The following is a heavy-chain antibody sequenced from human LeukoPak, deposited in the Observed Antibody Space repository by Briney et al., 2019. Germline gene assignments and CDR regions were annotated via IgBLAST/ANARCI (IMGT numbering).Heavy chain of an antibody. Sequence: ASVKVSCKASGYTFTSYDINWVRQATGQGLEWMGWMNPNSGNTGYAQKFQGRVTMTRNTSISTACMELSSLRSEDTAVYYCARLVEMATTVGWDYYGMDVWGQGTTVTVSS. CDR1: GYTFTSYD. J-gene: IGHJ6*02. V-gene: IGHV1-8*01. D-gene: IGHD5-24*01. CDR3: ARLVEMATTVGWDYYGMDV. CDR2: MNPNSGNT.